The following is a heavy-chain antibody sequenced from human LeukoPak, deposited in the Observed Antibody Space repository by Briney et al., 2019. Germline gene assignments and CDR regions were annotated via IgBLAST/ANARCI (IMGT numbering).Heavy chain of an antibody. J-gene: IGHJ3*02. CDR1: GIILSNSW. D-gene: IGHD1-26*01. Sequence: GGSLRLSCAGSGIILSNSWMSWVRQAPGKGLEWVANIKEDGSVKYYVDSVKGRFTISRGNAKNSLYLQMNSLRAEDTAVYYCARDGYGGSYETDAFDIWGQGTMVTVSS. V-gene: IGHV3-7*01. CDR3: ARDGYGGSYETDAFDI. CDR2: IKEDGSVK.